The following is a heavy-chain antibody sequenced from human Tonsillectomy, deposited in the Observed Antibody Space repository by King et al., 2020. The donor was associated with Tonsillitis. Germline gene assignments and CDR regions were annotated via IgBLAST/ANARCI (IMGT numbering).Heavy chain of an antibody. CDR2: VSASGST. J-gene: IGHJ4*02. CDR1: GDSISSGSYY. V-gene: IGHV4-61*02. D-gene: IGHD3-16*02. CDR3: AGRGYRFNFY. Sequence: VQLQESGPGLVKPSQTLSLTCTVSGDSISSGSYYWSWIRQPAGKGLEWIGRVSASGSTNYNPSLKSRVTMSVDTSKNQFSLKLSSVTAADTAGYYCAGRGYRFNFYWGQGTLVTVSS.